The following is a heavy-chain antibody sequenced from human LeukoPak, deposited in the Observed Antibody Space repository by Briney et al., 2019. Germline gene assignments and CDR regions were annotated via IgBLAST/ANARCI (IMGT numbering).Heavy chain of an antibody. J-gene: IGHJ6*03. Sequence: AGTLRLSCAASGFTFSSSEMNWVRQAPGKGLEWVSSISSTGGTTYYADSVKGRFIISRDNSKNTLYLQMNSLRAEDTAIYYCAKNGDRGAYCTGGTCYPYFYYYMDVWGKGTTVTI. V-gene: IGHV3-23*01. CDR2: ISSTGGTT. CDR1: GFTFSSSE. CDR3: AKNGDRGAYCTGGTCYPYFYYYMDV. D-gene: IGHD2-15*01.